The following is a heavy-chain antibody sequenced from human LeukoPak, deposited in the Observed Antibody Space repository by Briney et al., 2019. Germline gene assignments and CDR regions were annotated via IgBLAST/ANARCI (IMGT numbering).Heavy chain of an antibody. CDR2: IKQDGSEK. CDR3: ASADREWRFYSDY. CDR1: GFTFSSYW. J-gene: IGHJ4*02. V-gene: IGHV3-7*01. D-gene: IGHD1-14*01. Sequence: PGGSLRLSCAASGFTFSSYWMSWVRQAPGKGLEWVANIKQDGSEKYYVDSVKGRFTISRDNAKNSLYLQMNSLRAEDTAVYYCASADREWRFYSDYWGQGTLVTVSS.